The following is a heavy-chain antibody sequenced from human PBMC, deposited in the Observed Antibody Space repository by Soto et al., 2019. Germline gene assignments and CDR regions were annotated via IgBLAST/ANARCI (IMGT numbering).Heavy chain of an antibody. CDR2: ISSSSSYT. J-gene: IGHJ3*02. CDR3: ARSMSTDDAFDI. CDR1: GFTFSDYY. Sequence: GSLRLSCAASGFTFSDYYMSWIRQAPGKGLEWVSYISSSSSYTNYADSVKGRFTISRDNAKNSLYLQMNSLRAEDTAVYYCARSMSTDDAFDIWGQGTMVTVSS. V-gene: IGHV3-11*06.